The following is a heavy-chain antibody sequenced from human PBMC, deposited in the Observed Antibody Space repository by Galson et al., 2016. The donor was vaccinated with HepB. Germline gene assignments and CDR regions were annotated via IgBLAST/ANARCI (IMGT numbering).Heavy chain of an antibody. CDR1: GDSVSSNSAA. Sequence: CAISGDSVSSNSAAWNWIRQSPSRGLEWLGRTYYRSKWYHDYAVSVKSRILINPDTSKNHFSLQLNSVTPEDTAVYYCARTKWGWFDPWGQGTLGTVSS. CDR3: ARTKWGWFDP. J-gene: IGHJ5*02. D-gene: IGHD2-8*01. V-gene: IGHV6-1*01. CDR2: TYYRSKWYH.